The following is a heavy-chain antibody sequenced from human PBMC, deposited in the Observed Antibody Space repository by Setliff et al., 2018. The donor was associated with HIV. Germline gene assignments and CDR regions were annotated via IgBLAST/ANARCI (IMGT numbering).Heavy chain of an antibody. CDR3: ARLMEDDYWSGRYYFYGMDV. J-gene: IGHJ6*02. Sequence: SETLSLTWSASGDSIRSYYWSWIRQPPGKGLEWIGYIYTGGNSYNPSPNYNPSLKSRVTVSVDTSKNEFNLKLSSVTAADTAVYYCARLMEDDYWSGRYYFYGMDVWGQGTTVTVSS. CDR2: IYTGGNSYNPSP. D-gene: IGHD3-3*01. CDR1: GDSIRSYY. V-gene: IGHV4-4*09.